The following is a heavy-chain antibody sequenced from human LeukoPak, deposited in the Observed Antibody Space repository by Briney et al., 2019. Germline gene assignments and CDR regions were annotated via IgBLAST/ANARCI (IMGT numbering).Heavy chain of an antibody. CDR1: GFTFSSYG. CDR2: ISGSGGST. CDR3: AKDGVAAPPFDY. Sequence: GGSLRLSCAASGFTFSSYGMHWVRQAPGKGLEWVSAISGSGGSTYYADSVKGRFTISRDNSKNTLYLQMNSLRAEDTAVYYCAKDGVAAPPFDYWGQGTLVTVSS. D-gene: IGHD6-13*01. V-gene: IGHV3-23*01. J-gene: IGHJ4*02.